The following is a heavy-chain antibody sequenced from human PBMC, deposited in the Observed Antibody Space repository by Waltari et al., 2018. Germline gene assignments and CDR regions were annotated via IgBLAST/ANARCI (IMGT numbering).Heavy chain of an antibody. CDR2: IWYDGSNK. V-gene: IGHV3-33*01. D-gene: IGHD1-7*01. Sequence: QVQLVESGGGVVQPGRSLRLSCAASVFTFSSHGMHVVRQAPGKGLEWVAVIWYDGSNKYYADSVKGRFTISRDNSKNTLYLQMNSLRAEDTAVYYCARGNWNLGYFDYWGQGTLVTVSS. CDR1: VFTFSSHG. J-gene: IGHJ4*02. CDR3: ARGNWNLGYFDY.